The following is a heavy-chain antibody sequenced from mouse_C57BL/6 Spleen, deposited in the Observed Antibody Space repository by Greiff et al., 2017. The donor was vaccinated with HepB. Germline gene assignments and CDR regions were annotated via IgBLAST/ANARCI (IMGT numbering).Heavy chain of an antibody. Sequence: EVQLQHSGAELVRPGASVKLSCTASGFNIKDDYMHWVKPRPEQGLEWIGWIDPENGDTEYASKFQGKATITADTSSNTAYLQLSSLTSDDTAVYYCTTDYSNYVHYYAMDYWGQGTSVTVAS. CDR1: GFNIKDDY. J-gene: IGHJ4*01. D-gene: IGHD2-5*01. CDR3: TTDYSNYVHYYAMDY. CDR2: IDPENGDT. V-gene: IGHV14-4*01.